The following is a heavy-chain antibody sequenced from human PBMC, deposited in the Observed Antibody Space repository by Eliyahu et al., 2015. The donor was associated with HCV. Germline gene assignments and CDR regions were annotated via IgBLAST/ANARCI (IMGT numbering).Heavy chain of an antibody. J-gene: IGHJ2*01. Sequence: GRFTISRDNAKNSLYLQMSSLRAEDTAVYYCARVPRWENWYFDLWGRGTLVTVSS. CDR3: ARVPRWENWYFDL. V-gene: IGHV3-11*05. D-gene: IGHD1-26*01.